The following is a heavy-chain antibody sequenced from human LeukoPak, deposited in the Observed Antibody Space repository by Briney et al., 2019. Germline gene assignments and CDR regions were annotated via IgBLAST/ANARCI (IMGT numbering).Heavy chain of an antibody. Sequence: GGSLRLSCTASGFTFGDYAMSWVRQAPGKGLEWVGFIRSKAYGGTTEYAASVKGRFTISRDDSKSIAYLQMNSLKTEDTAVYYCTRTFGGVIVYYFDYWGQGTLVTASS. CDR2: IRSKAYGGTT. CDR3: TRTFGGVIVYYFDY. D-gene: IGHD3-16*02. V-gene: IGHV3-49*04. CDR1: GFTFGDYA. J-gene: IGHJ4*02.